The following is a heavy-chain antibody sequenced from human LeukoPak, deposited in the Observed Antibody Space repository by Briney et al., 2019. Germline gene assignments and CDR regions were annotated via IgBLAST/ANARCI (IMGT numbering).Heavy chain of an antibody. Sequence: GASVKVSCKASGYTFTGYYMHWVRQAPGQGLEWMGWINPNSGGTNYAQKFQGRVTMTRDTSISTAYMDLSRLRSDDTAVYYCARGSIVGATFDYFDYRGQGTLVTVSS. J-gene: IGHJ4*02. D-gene: IGHD1-26*01. CDR1: GYTFTGYY. CDR3: ARGSIVGATFDYFDY. CDR2: INPNSGGT. V-gene: IGHV1-2*02.